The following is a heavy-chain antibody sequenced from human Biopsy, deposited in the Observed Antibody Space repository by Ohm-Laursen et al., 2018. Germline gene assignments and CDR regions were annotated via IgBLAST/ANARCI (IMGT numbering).Heavy chain of an antibody. Sequence: SETLSLTCTVSGGSISSDYWSWIRQTPGKGLEWIGYIYYSGSTNYNPSLKSRVTISVDTSKNQFSLRLNSVTAADTAVYYCARHHCTNGVCLGVYFDYWGQGTLVTVSS. D-gene: IGHD2-8*01. V-gene: IGHV4-59*01. CDR1: GGSISSDY. CDR3: ARHHCTNGVCLGVYFDY. J-gene: IGHJ4*02. CDR2: IYYSGST.